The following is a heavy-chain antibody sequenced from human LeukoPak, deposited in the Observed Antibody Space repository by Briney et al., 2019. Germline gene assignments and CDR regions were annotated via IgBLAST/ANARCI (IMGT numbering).Heavy chain of an antibody. D-gene: IGHD6-19*01. J-gene: IGHJ4*02. Sequence: PGRSLRLSCAASGFTFSSYGMHWVRQAPGKGLEWVAVIWYDGSNKYYGDSVKGRFTISRDNSKNTLYLQMNSLRAEDTAVYYCAKGTRIAVATFDYWGQGTLVTVSS. CDR2: IWYDGSNK. CDR1: GFTFSSYG. V-gene: IGHV3-33*06. CDR3: AKGTRIAVATFDY.